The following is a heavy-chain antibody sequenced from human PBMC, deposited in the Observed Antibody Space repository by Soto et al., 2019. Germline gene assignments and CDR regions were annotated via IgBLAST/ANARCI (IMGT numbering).Heavy chain of an antibody. V-gene: IGHV1-2*04. Sequence: ASVKVSCKASGYTFTGYYMHWVRQAPGQGLEWMGWINPNSGGTNYAQKFQGWVTMTRDTSISTAYMELSRLRSDDTAVYYCARASLYHSGSWRDYYYYGMDVWGQGTTVTVSS. J-gene: IGHJ6*02. D-gene: IGHD1-26*01. CDR1: GYTFTGYY. CDR3: ARASLYHSGSWRDYYYYGMDV. CDR2: INPNSGGT.